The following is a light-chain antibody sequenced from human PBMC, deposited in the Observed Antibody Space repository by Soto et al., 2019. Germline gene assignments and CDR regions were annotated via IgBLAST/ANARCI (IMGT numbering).Light chain of an antibody. J-gene: IGKJ2*01. CDR2: GAS. Sequence: EIVLTQSLGTLYLSPGERATLSCRASQSVSSSYLAWYQHKPGQAPRLLIYGASSRATGIPDRFSGSGSGTDFTLTISRLEPEDSAVYYCQQYGSSPHTFGQGTKLEIK. V-gene: IGKV3-20*01. CDR1: QSVSSSY. CDR3: QQYGSSPHT.